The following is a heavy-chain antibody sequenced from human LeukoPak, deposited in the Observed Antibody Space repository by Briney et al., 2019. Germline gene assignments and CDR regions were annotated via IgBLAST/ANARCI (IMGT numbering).Heavy chain of an antibody. V-gene: IGHV3-53*01. J-gene: IGHJ6*02. CDR3: AREKLDSSGWYDYYYGMDV. CDR1: GFTFSSYG. CDR2: IYNGGST. D-gene: IGHD6-19*01. Sequence: GGSLRLSCAASGFTFSSYGTHWVRQAPGKGLEWVSVIYNGGSTYYADSVKGRFTISRDNSKNTLYLQMNSLRAEDTAVYYCAREKLDSSGWYDYYYGMDVWGQGTTVTVSS.